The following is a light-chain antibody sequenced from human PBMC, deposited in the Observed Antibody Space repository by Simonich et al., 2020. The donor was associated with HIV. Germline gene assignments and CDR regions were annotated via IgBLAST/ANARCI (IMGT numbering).Light chain of an antibody. CDR2: AAS. Sequence: DIQMTQSPSSLSTSVGDRVTITCRASRGISNYLAWYQQKPGKVPKLLIYAASTLQSGVPSRFRGSGSGTDFTLTISSLQPEDVASYYCQKYNSALWTFGQGTKVEIK. J-gene: IGKJ1*01. V-gene: IGKV1-27*01. CDR1: RGISNY. CDR3: QKYNSALWT.